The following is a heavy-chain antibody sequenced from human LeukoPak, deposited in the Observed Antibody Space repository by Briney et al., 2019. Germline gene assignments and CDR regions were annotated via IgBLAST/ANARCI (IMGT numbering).Heavy chain of an antibody. J-gene: IGHJ6*02. Sequence: GGSLTLSCAASGFTFSSDEMNWVRQAPGKGLEWVSYTSSSGYPIYYADSVKGRFTCSRDNAKNSLYLQMNSLRTEDTAVYYCARVLWHPYGMDVWGQGTTVTVSS. V-gene: IGHV3-48*03. D-gene: IGHD3-10*01. CDR1: GFTFSSDE. CDR2: TSSSGYPI. CDR3: ARVLWHPYGMDV.